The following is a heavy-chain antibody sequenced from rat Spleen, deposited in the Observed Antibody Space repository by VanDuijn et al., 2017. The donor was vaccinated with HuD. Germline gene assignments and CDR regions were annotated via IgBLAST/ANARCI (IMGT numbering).Heavy chain of an antibody. CDR2: ISTGGNT. J-gene: IGHJ3*01. CDR1: GFSLTSNG. CDR3: TRESLPGYNSHWFVY. D-gene: IGHD1-4*01. Sequence: QVHLKESGPGLVQSSQTLSLTCTVPGFSLTSNGVSWVRQPPGEGLEWIAAISTGGNTYYNSALSSRLSISRDTSKSQVFLKVDSLQTEDTATYFCTRESLPGYNSHWFVYWGQGTLVTVSS. V-gene: IGHV2S12*01.